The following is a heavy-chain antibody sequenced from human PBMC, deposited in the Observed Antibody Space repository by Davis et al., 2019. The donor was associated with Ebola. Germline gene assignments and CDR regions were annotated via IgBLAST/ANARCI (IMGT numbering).Heavy chain of an antibody. V-gene: IGHV4-39*01. D-gene: IGHD2-2*02. Sequence: SETLSLTCTVSGGSISSSSYYWGWIRQPPGKGLEWIGSIYYSGSTYYNPSLKSRVTISVDTSKNQFSLKLSSVTAADTAVYYCARHDCSSTSCYSNWFDPWGQGTLVTVSS. J-gene: IGHJ5*02. CDR1: GGSISSSSYY. CDR3: ARHDCSSTSCYSNWFDP. CDR2: IYYSGST.